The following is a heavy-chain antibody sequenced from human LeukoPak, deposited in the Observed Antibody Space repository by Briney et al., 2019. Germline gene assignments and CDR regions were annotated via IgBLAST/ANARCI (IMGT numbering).Heavy chain of an antibody. D-gene: IGHD2-15*01. Sequence: KPGSSVKASCKASGGTFSSYAISWVRQAPGQGLEWMGRIIPILGIANYAQKFQGRVTITADKSTSTAYMELSSLRSEDTAVYYCARDRCSGGSCYDYWGQGTLVTVSS. CDR2: IIPILGIA. CDR3: ARDRCSGGSCYDY. J-gene: IGHJ4*02. V-gene: IGHV1-69*04. CDR1: GGTFSSYA.